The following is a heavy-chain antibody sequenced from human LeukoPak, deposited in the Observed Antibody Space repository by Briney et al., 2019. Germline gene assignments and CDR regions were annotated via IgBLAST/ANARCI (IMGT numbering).Heavy chain of an antibody. CDR1: GFTFSSYS. V-gene: IGHV3-48*01. Sequence: PGGSLRLSCAASGFTFSSYSMNWVRQAPGKGLEWVSYISSSSSTIYYADSVKGRFTISRDNSKNTLYLQMNSLRAEDTAVYYCARDNRAAAGTGYWGQGTLVTVSS. CDR3: ARDNRAAAGTGY. J-gene: IGHJ4*02. CDR2: ISSSSSTI. D-gene: IGHD6-13*01.